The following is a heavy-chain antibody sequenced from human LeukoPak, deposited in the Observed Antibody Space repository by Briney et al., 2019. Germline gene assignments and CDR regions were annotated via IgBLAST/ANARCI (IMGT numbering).Heavy chain of an antibody. Sequence: SETLSLTCTVSGGSISSYYWSWIRQPPGKGLEWIGYIYYSGSTNYNPSLKSRVTISVDTPKNQFSLKLSSVTAADTAVYYCAREYSSLAGRYYYYMDVWGKGTTVTVSS. D-gene: IGHD6-6*01. V-gene: IGHV4-59*01. J-gene: IGHJ6*03. CDR2: IYYSGST. CDR1: GGSISSYY. CDR3: AREYSSLAGRYYYYMDV.